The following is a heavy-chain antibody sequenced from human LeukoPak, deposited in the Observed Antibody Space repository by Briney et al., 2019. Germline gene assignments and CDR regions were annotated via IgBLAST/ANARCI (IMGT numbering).Heavy chain of an antibody. CDR3: AKDRYSYAFEYSDS. J-gene: IGHJ4*02. D-gene: IGHD5-18*01. Sequence: PGGSLGLSCAASGFTFSSYGMHWVRQAPGKGLDWVAVISNDGSKKYYADSVKGRSTISRDNSKNTLSLQVSSLRTEDTAVYYCAKDRYSYAFEYSDSWGQGTLVTVSS. V-gene: IGHV3-30*18. CDR1: GFTFSSYG. CDR2: ISNDGSKK.